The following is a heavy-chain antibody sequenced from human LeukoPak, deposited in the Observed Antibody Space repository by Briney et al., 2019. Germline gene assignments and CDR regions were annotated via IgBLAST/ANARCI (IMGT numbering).Heavy chain of an antibody. V-gene: IGHV4-34*01. Sequence: SETLSLTCAVYGGSFSGYYWSWIRQPPGKGLEWIGEINHSGSTNYNPSLKSRVTISVDTSKNQFSLKLSSVTAADTAVYYCARGSPFYCSGGSCYSDGYYYYYGMDVWGQGTTVTVSS. D-gene: IGHD2-15*01. CDR1: GGSFSGYY. J-gene: IGHJ6*02. CDR3: ARGSPFYCSGGSCYSDGYYYYYGMDV. CDR2: INHSGST.